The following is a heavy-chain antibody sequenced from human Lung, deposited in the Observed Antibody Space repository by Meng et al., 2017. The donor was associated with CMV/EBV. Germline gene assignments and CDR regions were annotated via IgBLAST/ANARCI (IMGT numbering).Heavy chain of an antibody. CDR3: ARILPGDWFHP. V-gene: IGHV2-70*04. Sequence: SGPTLVTPTQSLTLFCTLSVLPHNTDKMRVSWLRQPPGKALEWLARIDWDGDTFYTDSLRTRLTISRDTSENQVVLTMTDVDPVDTATYYCARILPGDWFHPWGQGTLVTGSS. J-gene: IGHJ5*02. CDR1: VLPHNTDKMR. D-gene: IGHD4-17*01. CDR2: IDWDGDT.